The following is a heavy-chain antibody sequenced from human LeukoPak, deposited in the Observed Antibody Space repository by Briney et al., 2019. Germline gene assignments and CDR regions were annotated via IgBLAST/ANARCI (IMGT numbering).Heavy chain of an antibody. D-gene: IGHD3-22*01. V-gene: IGHV3-23*01. CDR2: ISGSGGST. CDR3: AKDRHYYDSSGYYYWNFDL. Sequence: GGSLRLSCAASGFTFSSYAMSWVRQAPGKGLEWVSAISGSGGSTYYADSVKGRFTISRDNSKNTLYLQMNSLRAEGTAVYYCAKDRHYYDSSGYYYWNFDLWGRGTLVTVSS. J-gene: IGHJ2*01. CDR1: GFTFSSYA.